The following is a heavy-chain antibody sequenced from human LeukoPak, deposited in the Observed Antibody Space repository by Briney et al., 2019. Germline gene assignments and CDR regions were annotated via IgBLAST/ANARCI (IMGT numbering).Heavy chain of an antibody. CDR2: ITPSGSVS. D-gene: IGHD3-9*01. V-gene: IGHV3-23*01. CDR1: GFTFSSYG. J-gene: IGHJ5*02. Sequence: GGTLRLSCAASGFTFSSYGMSWVRQAPGKGLEWVSGITPSGSVSYYAESVKGRFTISRDNSKNTVSLHMNSLRAEDTALYYCARDLDWGAFDARGQGTLVTVSS. CDR3: ARDLDWGAFDA.